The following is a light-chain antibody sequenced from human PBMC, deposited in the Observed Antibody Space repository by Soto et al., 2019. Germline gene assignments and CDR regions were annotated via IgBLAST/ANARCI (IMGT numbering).Light chain of an antibody. V-gene: IGKV3-11*01. CDR1: QSISSY. CDR3: QQRSNWPALT. CDR2: DAS. J-gene: IGKJ4*01. Sequence: EIVLTQSPATLSLSPGERATLSCRASQSISSYLAWYQQKPGQGPRLLIYDASNRATGIPARFSGSGSGTDFTLTISSLEPEDFAVYYCQQRSNWPALTFCGGTKVEIK.